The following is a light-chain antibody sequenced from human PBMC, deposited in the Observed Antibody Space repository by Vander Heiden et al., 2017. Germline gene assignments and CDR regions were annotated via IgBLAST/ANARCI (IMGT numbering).Light chain of an antibody. Sequence: DIQMTQPPSSLSASIGDRVTIPCRASQSISNYLNWYQQKPGKAPKLLIYAASSLQSGVPSRFSGSGSGTDFTLTISTLQPEDFATYYCQQSYSTPPTFGGGTKVEIK. J-gene: IGKJ4*01. CDR1: QSISNY. CDR3: QQSYSTPPT. CDR2: AAS. V-gene: IGKV1-39*01.